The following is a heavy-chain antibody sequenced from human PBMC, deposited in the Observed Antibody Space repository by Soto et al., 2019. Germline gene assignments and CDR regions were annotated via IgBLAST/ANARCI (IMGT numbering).Heavy chain of an antibody. J-gene: IGHJ5*02. CDR3: ARDQGRDNWFDP. V-gene: IGHV4-30-2*01. CDR1: GGSISSGGYS. Sequence: PSETLSLTCAVSGGSISSGGYSWSWIRQPPGKGLEWIGYIYHSGSTYYNPSLKSRVTISVDRSKNQFSLKLSSVTAADTAVYYCARDQGRDNWFDPWGQGTLVTVSS. CDR2: IYHSGST.